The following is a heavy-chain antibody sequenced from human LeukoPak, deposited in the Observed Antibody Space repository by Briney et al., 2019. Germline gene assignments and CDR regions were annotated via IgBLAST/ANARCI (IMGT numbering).Heavy chain of an antibody. Sequence: GGSLRLSCAASGFTFSSYAMSWVRQAPGKGLEWVSAISGSGGSTYYADSVKSRFTISRDNSKNTLYLQMNSLRAEDTAVYYCAKDPLQRWLQSTANDYWGQGTLVTVSS. CDR1: GFTFSSYA. D-gene: IGHD5-24*01. CDR2: ISGSGGST. CDR3: AKDPLQRWLQSTANDY. J-gene: IGHJ4*02. V-gene: IGHV3-23*01.